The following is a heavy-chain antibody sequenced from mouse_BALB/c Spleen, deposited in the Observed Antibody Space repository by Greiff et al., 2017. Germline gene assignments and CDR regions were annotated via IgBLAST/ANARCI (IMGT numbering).Heavy chain of an antibody. Sequence: EVKLMESGPGLVKPSQSLSLTCTVTGYSITSDYAWNWIRQFPGNKLEWMGYISYSGSTSYNPSLKSRISITRDTSKNQFFLQLNSVTTEDTATYYCARGITTVVAPRYAMDYWGQGTSVTVSS. V-gene: IGHV3-2*02. CDR3: ARGITTVVAPRYAMDY. CDR1: GYSITSDYA. CDR2: ISYSGST. J-gene: IGHJ4*01. D-gene: IGHD1-1*01.